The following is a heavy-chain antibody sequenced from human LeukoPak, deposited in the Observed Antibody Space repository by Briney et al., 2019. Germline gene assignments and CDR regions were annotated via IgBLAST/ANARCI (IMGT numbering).Heavy chain of an antibody. Sequence: PETLSLTCTVSGGSISSYYWGWIRQPPGKGLEWIGYIYYSGSTNYNPSLKSRVTISVDTSKNQFSLKLRSVTAADTAVYYCARDSYSWFDPWGQGTLATVSS. CDR2: IYYSGST. CDR3: ARDSYSWFDP. J-gene: IGHJ5*02. V-gene: IGHV4-59*01. CDR1: GGSISSYY.